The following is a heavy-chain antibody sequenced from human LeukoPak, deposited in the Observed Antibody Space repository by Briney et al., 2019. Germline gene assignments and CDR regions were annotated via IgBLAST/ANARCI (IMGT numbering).Heavy chain of an antibody. CDR2: INPYNGYT. V-gene: IGHV1-2*02. D-gene: IGHD1-1*01. CDR1: GYTFTDHF. Sequence: ASVTVSCKSSGYTFTDHFIHWVRQAPGQGLEWVGEINPYNGYTKYAWRLQGRVTMTRVTSISTAFMEVSRLTSDDTAVYYCARDYSLNDFDYWGQGTLVTVAS. CDR3: ARDYSLNDFDY. J-gene: IGHJ4*02.